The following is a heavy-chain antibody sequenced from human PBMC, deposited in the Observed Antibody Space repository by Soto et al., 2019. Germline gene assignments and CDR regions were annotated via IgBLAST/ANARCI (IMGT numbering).Heavy chain of an antibody. Sequence: GESLKSSCKGSGYIFSSYWIGCVRQVPGKGLEWMGNIYPGDSDTRYSPSFQGQVTISIDKSINTAYLQWTGLRASDTAMYYCARPYGGNSPFFEHWGQGSRVTASS. CDR1: GYIFSSYW. D-gene: IGHD2-21*02. CDR2: IYPGDSDT. CDR3: ARPYGGNSPFFEH. J-gene: IGHJ4*01. V-gene: IGHV5-51*01.